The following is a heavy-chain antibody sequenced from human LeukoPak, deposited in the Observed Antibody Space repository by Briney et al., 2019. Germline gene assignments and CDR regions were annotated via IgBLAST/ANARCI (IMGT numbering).Heavy chain of an antibody. V-gene: IGHV4-34*01. CDR1: GGSFSGYY. J-gene: IGHJ5*02. CDR3: ARAPTVTTYGWFDP. CDR2: INHSGST. Sequence: KPSETLSLTCAVYGGSFSGYYWSWIRQPPGKGLEWIGEINHSGSTNYNPSLKSPVTISVDTSKNQFSLKLSSVTAADTAVYYCARAPTVTTYGWFDPWGQGTLVTVSS. D-gene: IGHD4-17*01.